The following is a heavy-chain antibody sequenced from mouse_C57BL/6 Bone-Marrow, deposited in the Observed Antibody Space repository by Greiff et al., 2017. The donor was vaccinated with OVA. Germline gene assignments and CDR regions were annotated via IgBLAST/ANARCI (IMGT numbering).Heavy chain of an antibody. CDR2: IYPGNSDT. Sequence: EVQLQQSGTVLARPGASVKMSCKTSGYTFTSYWMHWVKQRPGQGLEWIGAIYPGNSDTSYNQKFKGKAKLTAVTAASTAYMERSRLTNEDSAVYYCVLYGNFHYFDYWGQGTTLTVSS. D-gene: IGHD2-1*01. V-gene: IGHV1-5*01. CDR3: VLYGNFHYFDY. CDR1: GYTFTSYW. J-gene: IGHJ2*01.